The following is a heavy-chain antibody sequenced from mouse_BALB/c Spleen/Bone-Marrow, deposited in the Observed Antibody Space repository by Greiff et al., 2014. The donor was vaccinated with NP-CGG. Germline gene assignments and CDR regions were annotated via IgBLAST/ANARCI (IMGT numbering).Heavy chain of an antibody. D-gene: IGHD3-1*01. J-gene: IGHJ2*01. CDR2: IYPGNSDT. V-gene: IGHV1-5*01. CDR3: TTLARNKFDY. Sequence: VQLQQSGTVLARPGAAVKMSCKASGYTFSNYWMHWVKQRPGQGLEWIGTIYPGNSDTTYNQKFKGKATLTAVTSTSTAYMELSSLTNEDSAVYYCTTLARNKFDYWGQGTTLIVSS. CDR1: GYTFSNYW.